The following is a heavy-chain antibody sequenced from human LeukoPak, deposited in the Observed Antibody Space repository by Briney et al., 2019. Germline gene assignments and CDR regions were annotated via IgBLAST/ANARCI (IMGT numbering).Heavy chain of an antibody. J-gene: IGHJ6*03. D-gene: IGHD1-1*01. Sequence: SETLSLTCAVYGGSFSGYYWSWIRQPPGKGLEWIGEINHSGSTNYNPSLKSRVTISVDTSKNQFSLKLSSVTAADTAVYYCAGGSVEAPDYYYYYYMDVWGKGTTVTVSS. CDR1: GGSFSGYY. V-gene: IGHV4-34*01. CDR3: AGGSVEAPDYYYYYYMDV. CDR2: INHSGST.